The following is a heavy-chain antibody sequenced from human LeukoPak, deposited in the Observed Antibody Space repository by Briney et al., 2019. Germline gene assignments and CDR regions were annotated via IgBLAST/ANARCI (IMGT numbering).Heavy chain of an antibody. D-gene: IGHD3-10*01. Sequence: PSETLSLTCAVYGGSFSGYYWSWIRQPPGKGLEWIGEINHSGSTNYNPSLKSRVTISVDTSKNQFSLKLSSVTAADTAVYYCARFSNYYASPKGDYWGQGTLVTVSS. V-gene: IGHV4-34*01. CDR3: ARFSNYYASPKGDY. CDR2: INHSGST. CDR1: GGSFSGYY. J-gene: IGHJ4*02.